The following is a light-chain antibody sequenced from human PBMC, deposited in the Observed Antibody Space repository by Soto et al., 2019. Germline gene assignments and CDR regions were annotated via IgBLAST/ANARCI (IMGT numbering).Light chain of an antibody. J-gene: IGKJ5*01. V-gene: IGKV1-5*01. CDR1: QTTFTW. Sequence: DIELTQSHSTLSGSVGDRVTITCRASQTTFTWFAWYQQKPGKAPNLLIYDASTLESGVPSRFSVSGSATEFTLSISSLQPEDFATYYCQQYSSYISFGQGTHWRL. CDR2: DAS. CDR3: QQYSSYIS.